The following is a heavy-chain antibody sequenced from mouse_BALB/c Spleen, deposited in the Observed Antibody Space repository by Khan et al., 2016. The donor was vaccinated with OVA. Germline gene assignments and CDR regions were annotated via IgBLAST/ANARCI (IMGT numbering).Heavy chain of an antibody. V-gene: IGHV1-77*01. CDR2: ISPGSGDT. D-gene: IGHD1-2*01. CDR1: VYTFTDYY. J-gene: IGHJ3*01. Sequence: QVQLQQSGAELARPGASVKLSCKASVYTFTDYYINWVKQRTGQGLEWIGEISPGSGDTYYTERFKGKATLTADKSSSTAYMQLSSLTSEASAVYFCARRNYFGYTFAYWGQGTLVTVSA. CDR3: ARRNYFGYTFAY.